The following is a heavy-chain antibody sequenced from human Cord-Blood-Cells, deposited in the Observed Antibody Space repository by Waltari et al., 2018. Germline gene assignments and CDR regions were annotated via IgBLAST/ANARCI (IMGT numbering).Heavy chain of an antibody. D-gene: IGHD3-16*02. CDR2: MNPNSGNT. J-gene: IGHJ4*02. CDR3: ARGPPIRLGELSWDY. Sequence: QVQLVQSGAAVKKPGASVTVSCTASGYTFTSYDTTWMRQPTGQGLEWMGWMNPNSGNTGYAQKFQGRVTITRNTSISTAYMELSSLRSEDTAVYYCARGPPIRLGELSWDYWGQGTLVTVSS. V-gene: IGHV1-8*03. CDR1: GYTFTSYD.